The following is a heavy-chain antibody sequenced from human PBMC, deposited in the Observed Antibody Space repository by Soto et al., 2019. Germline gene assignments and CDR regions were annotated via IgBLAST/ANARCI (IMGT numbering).Heavy chain of an antibody. D-gene: IGHD1-26*01. J-gene: IGHJ6*02. CDR2: INPSGGSI. CDR1: GYTFTTYY. Sequence: QVQVVQSGAEVKKPGASVKVSCKASGYTFTTYYIHWVRQAPGQGLEWMGVINPSGGSINYAQKFQGRVTMTRDTSRSTVYMGLSSLRSEDTAVYYCARDRGRGGSYYSYFYGMDVWGQGTTVTVSS. CDR3: ARDRGRGGSYYSYFYGMDV. V-gene: IGHV1-46*01.